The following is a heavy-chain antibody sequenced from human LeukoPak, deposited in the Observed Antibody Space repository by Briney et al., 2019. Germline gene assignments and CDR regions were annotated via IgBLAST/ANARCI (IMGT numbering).Heavy chain of an antibody. CDR1: GYTFTGYY. CDR2: INPNSGGT. D-gene: IGHD3-9*01. V-gene: IGHV1-2*02. CDR3: ARSPHIWTGENFDF. J-gene: IGHJ4*02. Sequence: ASVKVSCKASGYTFTGYYMHWVRQAPGQGLEWMGWINPNSGGTNYAQKFQDRGSMSRDTSISTDYMQLRRLRSDDTAVYYCARSPHIWTGENFDFWGQGTLLTVSS.